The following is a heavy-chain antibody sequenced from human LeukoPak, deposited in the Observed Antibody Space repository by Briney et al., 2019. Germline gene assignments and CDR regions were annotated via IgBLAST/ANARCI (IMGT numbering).Heavy chain of an antibody. Sequence: GGSLRLSCAASGFTFSSYAMHWVRQAPGKGLEWVAVISYDGSNKYYADSVKGRFTISRDNSKNTLYLQMNSLRAEDTAVYYFARNVKGSRLIGACDYWGQGTLVTVSS. CDR2: ISYDGSNK. V-gene: IGHV3-30*04. CDR1: GFTFSSYA. CDR3: ARNVKGSRLIGACDY. J-gene: IGHJ4*02. D-gene: IGHD3-10*01.